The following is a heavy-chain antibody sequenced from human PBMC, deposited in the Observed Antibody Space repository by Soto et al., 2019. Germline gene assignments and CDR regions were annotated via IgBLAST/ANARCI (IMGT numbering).Heavy chain of an antibody. V-gene: IGHV1-69*12. Sequence: QVQLEQSGAEVKKPGSSVKVSCKASGGTFRTAAVSWVRQAPGQGLEWMGGITPVFRTPDYAQKFHGRVTITADDSTSTAYMELSGLRSDDTAVYYCSRDNAWPQLGGNYYYILDVCGQGTTITVSS. CDR3: SRDNAWPQLGGNYYYILDV. CDR1: GGTFRTAA. CDR2: ITPVFRTP. D-gene: IGHD2-2*01. J-gene: IGHJ6*02.